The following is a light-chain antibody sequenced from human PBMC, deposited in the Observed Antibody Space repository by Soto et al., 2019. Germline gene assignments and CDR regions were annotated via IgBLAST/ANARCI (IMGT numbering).Light chain of an antibody. CDR3: QQYNNYSRA. CDR1: QSVDGY. Sequence: EIKMTQSPCTLSVSLGDRATLSCRASQSVDGYLAWYQQKPGQAPRLLIYGASTRATGVTARFRGGGSGTEFTLTISSLQSEDSAVYYCQQYNNYSRAFGQGTKVDIK. J-gene: IGKJ1*01. V-gene: IGKV3-15*01. CDR2: GAS.